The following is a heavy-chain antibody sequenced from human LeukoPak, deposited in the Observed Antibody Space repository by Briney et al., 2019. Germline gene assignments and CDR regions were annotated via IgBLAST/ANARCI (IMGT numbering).Heavy chain of an antibody. J-gene: IGHJ4*02. CDR1: GFTFSSYS. CDR2: ISSSSSTI. D-gene: IGHD6-19*01. Sequence: PGGSLRLSCAASGFTFSSYSMNWVRQAPGKGLEWVSYISSSSSTIYYADSVKGRFTISRDNAKNSLYLQMNSLRAEDTAVYYCARVKSSGWLDYFDYWGQGTLVTVSS. V-gene: IGHV3-48*01. CDR3: ARVKSSGWLDYFDY.